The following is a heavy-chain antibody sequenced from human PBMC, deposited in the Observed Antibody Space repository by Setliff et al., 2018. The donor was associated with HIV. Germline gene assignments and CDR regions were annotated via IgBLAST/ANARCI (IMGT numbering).Heavy chain of an antibody. V-gene: IGHV3-74*01. CDR1: GFAFSTYW. CDR3: ARGYSGGWNDLTGY. CDR2: INTDGGRT. D-gene: IGHD6-19*01. Sequence: GESLKISCTASGFAFSTYWMHWVRQAPGKGLVWVSHINTDGGRTTYADSVKGRFTISRDNAKNTVYLQMNSLRAEDTAVYYCARGYSGGWNDLTGYWGQGALVTVSS. J-gene: IGHJ4*02.